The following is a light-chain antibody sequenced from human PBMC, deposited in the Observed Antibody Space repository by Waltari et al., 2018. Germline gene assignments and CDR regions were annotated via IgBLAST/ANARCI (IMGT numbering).Light chain of an antibody. CDR1: RSNPGSNT. Sequence: QSVLTQPPSASGAPGQRVTITGSFGRSNPGSNTVTWYQQFPATAPKLLTFNDDQRASGVPGRFSGSRSVTSASLAISGLQSEDEATYYCAAWDDTLKGLFGGGTTLTVL. CDR2: NDD. J-gene: IGLJ3*02. V-gene: IGLV1-44*01. CDR3: AAWDDTLKGL.